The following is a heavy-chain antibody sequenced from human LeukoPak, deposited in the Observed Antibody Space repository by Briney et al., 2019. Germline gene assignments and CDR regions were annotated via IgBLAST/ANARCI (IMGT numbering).Heavy chain of an antibody. D-gene: IGHD5-18*01. CDR1: GGSISSYY. V-gene: IGHV4-4*07. CDR2: IYTSGST. J-gene: IGHJ3*02. Sequence: SETLSLTCTVSGGSISSYYWSWIRQPAGKGLEWIGRIYTSGSTNYNPSLKSRVTMSVDTSKNQFSLKLSSVTAADTAVYYCASLPRGYSCGYGDAFDIWGQGTMVTVSS. CDR3: ASLPRGYSCGYGDAFDI.